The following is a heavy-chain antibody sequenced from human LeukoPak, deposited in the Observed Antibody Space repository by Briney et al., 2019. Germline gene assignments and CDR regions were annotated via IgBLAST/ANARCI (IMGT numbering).Heavy chain of an antibody. J-gene: IGHJ4*02. D-gene: IGHD2-15*01. V-gene: IGHV4-59*12. CDR3: ARGRGYCSGGSCLRYYFDY. CDR2: IYYSGST. CDR1: GGSISSYY. Sequence: SETLSLTCTVSGGSISSYYWSWIRQPPGKGLEWIGYIYYSGSTNYNPSLKSRVTISVDTSKNQLSLKLSSVTAADTAVYYCARGRGYCSGGSCLRYYFDYWGQGTLVTVSS.